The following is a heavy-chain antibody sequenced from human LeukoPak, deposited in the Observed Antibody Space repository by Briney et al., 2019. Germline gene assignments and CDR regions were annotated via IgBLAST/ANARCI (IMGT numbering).Heavy chain of an antibody. CDR1: GYTFTAYY. V-gene: IGHV1-2*02. CDR3: ARVKAYGGAGDFDY. D-gene: IGHD3-10*01. J-gene: IGHJ4*02. Sequence: ASVKVSCKASGYTFTAYYIHWVRQAPGQGLEWMGWLNPNSGGTNSAQNFQGRVNMTRDTSISAAYMEVSRLTSDDTAVYFCARVKAYGGAGDFDYWGQGTLVTVSS. CDR2: LNPNSGGT.